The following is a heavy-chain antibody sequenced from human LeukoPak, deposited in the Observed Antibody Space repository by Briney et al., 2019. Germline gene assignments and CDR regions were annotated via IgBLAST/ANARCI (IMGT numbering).Heavy chain of an antibody. D-gene: IGHD3-22*01. J-gene: IGHJ4*02. CDR2: VKEDGSEK. Sequence: GGSLRLSCVTSGFTFGNYWMSWVRQAAGKGLEWVAKVKEDGSEKNYVDSVKGRFTISRDNAENAVHLEMNSLRAKDTAIYSCPRMYLYESSGYRPSDYWGQATLVTVSS. CDR3: PRMYLYESSGYRPSDY. V-gene: IGHV3-7*01. CDR1: GFTFGNYW.